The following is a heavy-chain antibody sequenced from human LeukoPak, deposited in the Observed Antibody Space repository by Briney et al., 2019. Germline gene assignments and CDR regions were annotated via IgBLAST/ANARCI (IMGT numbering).Heavy chain of an antibody. D-gene: IGHD3-10*01. CDR1: GFTFSSYV. Sequence: GGTLRLSCSASGFTFSSYVMSWVRQAPGKGLEWVSAISGSGGSTYYAAFVKGRFTISRDNSKDPLYLEMDIRSADDPAVYYCANDPYYCGSGSWFPGVDIWGQGTMVTVSS. CDR3: ANDPYYCGSGSWFPGVDI. CDR2: ISGSGGST. J-gene: IGHJ3*02. V-gene: IGHV3-23*01.